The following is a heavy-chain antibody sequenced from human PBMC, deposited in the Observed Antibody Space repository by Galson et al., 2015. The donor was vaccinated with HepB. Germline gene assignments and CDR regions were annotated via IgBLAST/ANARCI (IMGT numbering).Heavy chain of an antibody. CDR3: ARDRGPILTGYYRPYYYYGMDV. V-gene: IGHV3-21*01. J-gene: IGHJ6*02. Sequence: SLRLSCAASGFTFSSYSMNWVRQAPGKGLEWVSSISSSSSYIYYADSVKGRFTISRDNAKNSLYLQMNSLRAEDTAVYYCARDRGPILTGYYRPYYYYGMDVWGRGTTVTVSS. CDR2: ISSSSSYI. D-gene: IGHD3-9*01. CDR1: GFTFSSYS.